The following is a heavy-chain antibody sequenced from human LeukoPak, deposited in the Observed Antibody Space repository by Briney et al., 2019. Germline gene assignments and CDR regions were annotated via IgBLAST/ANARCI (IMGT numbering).Heavy chain of an antibody. J-gene: IGHJ4*02. D-gene: IGHD6-19*01. CDR2: IYSGGST. CDR1: GFIVSSNY. V-gene: IGHV3-53*01. CDR3: ARVPYSSAWYFDY. Sequence: GGSLRLSCAASGFIVSSNYMSWVRQAPGKGLEWVSLIYSGGSTYYADSVKGRFIISRDNSKNILYLEMNSLRAEDTAVYYCARVPYSSAWYFDYWGQGTLVTVSS.